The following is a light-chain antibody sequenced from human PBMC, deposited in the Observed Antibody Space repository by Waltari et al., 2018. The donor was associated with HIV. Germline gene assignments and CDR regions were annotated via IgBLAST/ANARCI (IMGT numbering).Light chain of an antibody. CDR3: QQYHSGPT. CDR2: WAS. Sequence: DIVMTQSPDSLAVSLGERATINCKSSQSVLYSSNNKNYVAWYQQKPGQSPKLLVNWASTREFGVPERFSGSGSGTDFTLTISSLQAEDVAVYYCQQYHSGPTFGQGTKVEIK. CDR1: QSVLYSSNNKNY. J-gene: IGKJ1*01. V-gene: IGKV4-1*01.